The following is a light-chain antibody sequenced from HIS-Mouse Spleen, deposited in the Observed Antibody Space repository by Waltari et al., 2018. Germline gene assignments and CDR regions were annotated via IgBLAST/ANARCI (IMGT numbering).Light chain of an antibody. CDR1: QSVLYSSNNKNY. V-gene: IGKV4-1*01. J-gene: IGKJ1*01. CDR3: QQYYSTPRT. CDR2: WAS. Sequence: DIVMTQSPDSLAVSLVERATINCKSSQSVLYSSNNKNYLASYQQKPGQPPKLLIYWASTRDSGVPDRVSGSGSGRDFTLTISSLQAEDVAVYDCQQYYSTPRTFGQGSKVEIK.